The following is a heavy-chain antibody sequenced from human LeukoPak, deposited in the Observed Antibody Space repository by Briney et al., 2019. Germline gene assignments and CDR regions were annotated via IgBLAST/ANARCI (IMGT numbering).Heavy chain of an antibody. Sequence: GRSLRLSCAASGFTFSSHGMHWVRQAPGKGLEWVAAIWYDGSKKCYADSVKGRFTISRDDSKNTLYLQMNNLRAEDTAVYYCARDPSRSFDYWGQGTLVTVSS. CDR3: ARDPSRSFDY. J-gene: IGHJ4*02. CDR1: GFTFSSHG. V-gene: IGHV3-33*08. CDR2: IWYDGSKK. D-gene: IGHD6-6*01.